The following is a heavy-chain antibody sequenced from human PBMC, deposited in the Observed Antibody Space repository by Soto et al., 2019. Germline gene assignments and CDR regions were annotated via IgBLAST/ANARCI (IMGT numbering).Heavy chain of an antibody. D-gene: IGHD6-19*01. V-gene: IGHV1-18*04. J-gene: IGHJ3*02. CDR3: AAGGWYGCAFDI. CDR2: ISAYNGNT. Sequence: QVQLVQSGAEVKKPGASVKVSCKASGYTFTSYGISWVRQAPGQGLEWMGWISAYNGNTNFAQKVQGRVTMTTDTSTSTGYMELRSRRSDDTAVYYSAAGGWYGCAFDIWGQGTMVTVSS. CDR1: GYTFTSYG.